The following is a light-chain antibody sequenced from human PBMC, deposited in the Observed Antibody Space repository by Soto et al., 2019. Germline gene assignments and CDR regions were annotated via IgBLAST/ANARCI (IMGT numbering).Light chain of an antibody. J-gene: IGKJ2*01. V-gene: IGKV1-9*01. CDR2: AAS. CDR1: QGISSY. Sequence: DIQLTQSSSFLSASVGDRVTITCRASQGISSYLAWYQQKPGKAPKLLIYAASTLQSGVPSRFSGSGSGTEFTLTISSLQPEDFATHYCQQLNSYPRTFGQGTKLEIK. CDR3: QQLNSYPRT.